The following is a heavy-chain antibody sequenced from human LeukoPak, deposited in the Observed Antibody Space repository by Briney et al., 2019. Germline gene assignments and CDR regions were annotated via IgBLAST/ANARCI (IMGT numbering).Heavy chain of an antibody. V-gene: IGHV3-9*01. CDR2: ISWNTGNI. Sequence: PGGSLRLSCVASGFTFDDYAMHWVRQAPGKGLEWASGISWNTGNIGHADSVKGRFTISRDNAKNSLYLQMNSLRTEDTALYYCAKGTETATITFFDSWGQGTLVAVSS. CDR1: GFTFDDYA. J-gene: IGHJ4*02. CDR3: AKGTETATITFFDS. D-gene: IGHD5-24*01.